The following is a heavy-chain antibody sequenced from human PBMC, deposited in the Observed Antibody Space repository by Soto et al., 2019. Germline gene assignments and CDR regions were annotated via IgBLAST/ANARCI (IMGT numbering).Heavy chain of an antibody. CDR1: GYTYSGHS. Sequence: APAKVCSKASGYTYSGHSIQSLRQAPGQRPEWLGWINAGNSKTYYSEKFEGRVTFTRDTIATTVNMELTSRTSADTAVHYCGKDQSGTGYYVAGAAPWGKRTLVPV. V-gene: IGHV1-3*01. CDR3: GKDQSGTGYYVAGAAP. CDR2: INAGNSKT. D-gene: IGHD3-10*02. J-gene: IGHJ5*02.